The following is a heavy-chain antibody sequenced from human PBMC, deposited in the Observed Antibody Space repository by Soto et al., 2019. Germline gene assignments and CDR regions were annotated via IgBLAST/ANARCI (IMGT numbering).Heavy chain of an antibody. Sequence: DVQLLESGGGLVQPGGSLRLSCAASGFSFSSYAMNWVRQAPGKGLEWVSAISGSGDNTFYADSVKGRFTISRDNSKNPLYLQMNNLRADDTAIFYCAKDSRFSKRWYRGFDYWGQGTLVTVSS. D-gene: IGHD6-13*01. CDR2: ISGSGDNT. V-gene: IGHV3-23*01. CDR1: GFSFSSYA. CDR3: AKDSRFSKRWYRGFDY. J-gene: IGHJ4*02.